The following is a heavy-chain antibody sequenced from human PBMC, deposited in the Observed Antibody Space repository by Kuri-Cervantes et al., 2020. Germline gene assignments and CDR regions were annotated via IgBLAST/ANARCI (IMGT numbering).Heavy chain of an antibody. D-gene: IGHD3-16*01. V-gene: IGHV3-30-3*01. CDR1: GFTFSSYA. J-gene: IGHJ6*02. CDR2: ISYDGSNK. Sequence: GESLKISCAASGFTFSSYAMHWVRQAPGKGLEWVAVISYDGSNKYYADSVKGRFTISRDNSKNTLYLQMNSLRAEDTAVYYCARDGRDPESRDWGYGMDVWGQGTTVTVSS. CDR3: ARDGRDPESRDWGYGMDV.